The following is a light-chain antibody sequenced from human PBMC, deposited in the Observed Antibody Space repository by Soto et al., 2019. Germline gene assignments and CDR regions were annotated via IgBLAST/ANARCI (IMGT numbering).Light chain of an antibody. V-gene: IGKV1-33*01. CDR2: EAS. J-gene: IGKJ4*01. Sequence: DIQMTQSPSSLSASVGDRVTITCQASQDISNDLNWYQQKPGKAPKVLIYEASNLKTGVPSRFSGSGSGTDFTFTISSLQPEDIATYFCQQCDNVPLTFGGGTKVEIK. CDR1: QDISND. CDR3: QQCDNVPLT.